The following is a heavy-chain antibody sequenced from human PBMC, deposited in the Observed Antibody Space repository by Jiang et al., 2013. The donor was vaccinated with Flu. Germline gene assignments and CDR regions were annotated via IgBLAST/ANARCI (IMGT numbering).Heavy chain of an antibody. CDR3: ARGSMVRGAFGIYYYYYGMDV. CDR2: IYYSGST. Sequence: LLKPSETLSLTCTVSGGSISSYYWSWIRQPPGKGLEWIGYIYYSGSTNYNPSLKSRVTISVDTSKNQFSLKLSSVTAADTAVYYCARGSMVRGAFGIYYYYYGMDVWGQGTTVTVSS. CDR1: GGSISSYY. J-gene: IGHJ6*02. V-gene: IGHV4-59*01. D-gene: IGHD3-10*01.